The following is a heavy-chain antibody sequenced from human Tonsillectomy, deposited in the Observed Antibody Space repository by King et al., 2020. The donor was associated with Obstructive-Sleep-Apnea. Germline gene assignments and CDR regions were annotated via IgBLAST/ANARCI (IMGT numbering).Heavy chain of an antibody. V-gene: IGHV3-23*04. CDR1: GFTFNNYA. J-gene: IGHJ6*02. D-gene: IGHD3-10*01. Sequence: VQLVESGGGLVQPGGSLRLSCAASGFTFNNYAMSWVRQAPGKGLEWVSAISGSGGSTYYADSVKGRFTISRDNSKNTLYLQMNSLRAEDTAVYYCAKEGPTASGRFSLQYHYFFGMDVWGQGTTVTVSS. CDR3: AKEGPTASGRFSLQYHYFFGMDV. CDR2: ISGSGGST.